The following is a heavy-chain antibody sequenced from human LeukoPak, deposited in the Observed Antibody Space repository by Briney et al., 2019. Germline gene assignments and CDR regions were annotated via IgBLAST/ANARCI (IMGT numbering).Heavy chain of an antibody. CDR1: GFTFSNYG. CDR2: IWYDGSNK. J-gene: IGHJ4*02. CDR3: AKDLGIAAAAFDY. V-gene: IGHV3-33*06. D-gene: IGHD6-13*01. Sequence: GGSLSLSCAASGFTFSNYGMHWVRQAPGKGLECVAVIWYDGSNKYYADSVKGRFTISRDNSKNTLYLQMNSLRAEDTAVYYCAKDLGIAAAAFDYWGQGTRITVSS.